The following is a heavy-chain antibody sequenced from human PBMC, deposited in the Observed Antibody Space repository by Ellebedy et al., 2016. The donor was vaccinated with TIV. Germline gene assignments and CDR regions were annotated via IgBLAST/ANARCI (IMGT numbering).Heavy chain of an antibody. CDR2: ISGSGGST. CDR3: AKDYSGLRGLDV. Sequence: GESLKISCAASGFTFSSYAMSWVRQAPGKGLEWVSSISGSGGSTYYADSVKGRFTISRDNSKNTLYLQMNSLRAEDTAVYYSAKDYSGLRGLDVWGKGTTFTVSS. V-gene: IGHV3-23*01. D-gene: IGHD5-12*01. CDR1: GFTFSSYA. J-gene: IGHJ6*04.